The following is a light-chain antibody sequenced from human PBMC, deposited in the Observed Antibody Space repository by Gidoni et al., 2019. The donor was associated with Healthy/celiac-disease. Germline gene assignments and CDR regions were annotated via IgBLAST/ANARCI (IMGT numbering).Light chain of an antibody. CDR1: SGHSSYA. J-gene: IGLJ3*02. Sequence: QLVLTQSPSASASLRASVKLTCTLSSGHSSYAIAWHQQQPEKGPRYLMKLNSDGSHSKGDGIPDRFSGSSSGAERYLTISSLQSEDEADYYCQTWGTGIGVFGGGTKLTVL. CDR2: LNSDGSH. V-gene: IGLV4-69*01. CDR3: QTWGTGIGV.